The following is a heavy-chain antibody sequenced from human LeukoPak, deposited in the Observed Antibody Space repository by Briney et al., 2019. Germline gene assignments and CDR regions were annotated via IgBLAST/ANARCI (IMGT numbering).Heavy chain of an antibody. Sequence: PGGSLRLSCAGSGFTFSNYPMSWVRQAPGKGLEWVSSIVSSGGNTFYADSVKGRFTISRDNSKNTLYLQMNSLRAEDTAVYFCSRESRLSWFHYWGQGTLVTVSS. CDR2: IVSSGGNT. CDR1: GFTFSNYP. D-gene: IGHD3-16*02. CDR3: SRESRLSWFHY. V-gene: IGHV3-23*01. J-gene: IGHJ4*02.